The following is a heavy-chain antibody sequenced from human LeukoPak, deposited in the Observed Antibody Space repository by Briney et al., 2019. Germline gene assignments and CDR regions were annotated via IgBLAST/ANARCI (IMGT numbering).Heavy chain of an antibody. J-gene: IGHJ3*02. V-gene: IGHV4-4*08. Sequence: SETLSLTCTVSGGSISSYLWSWIRQPPGKGLEWIGYMYYSGSTSYNPSLKSRVTIAVDTSKDQFSLKVSSVTAADTAVYYCAREVDDYGGTFRAFDIWGQGTMVTVSS. CDR3: AREVDDYGGTFRAFDI. CDR1: GGSISSYL. D-gene: IGHD4-23*01. CDR2: MYYSGST.